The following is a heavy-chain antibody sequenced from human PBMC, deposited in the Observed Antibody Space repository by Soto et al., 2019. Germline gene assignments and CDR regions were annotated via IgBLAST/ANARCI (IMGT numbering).Heavy chain of an antibody. Sequence: PGGSLRLSCAAPWFPFYNYAMGWVPQAPGKGLEWVSTISSTADGTDYADSVKGRFTISRDNSKNTLYLQMNSLRAEDTAVYYCAQAISRERQIDYWGQGTLVTVSS. CDR3: AQAISRERQIDY. J-gene: IGHJ4*02. CDR1: WFPFYNYA. V-gene: IGHV3-23*01. D-gene: IGHD1-26*01. CDR2: ISSTADGT.